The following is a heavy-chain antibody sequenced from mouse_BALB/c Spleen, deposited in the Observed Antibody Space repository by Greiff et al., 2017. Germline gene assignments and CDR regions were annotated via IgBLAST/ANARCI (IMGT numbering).Heavy chain of an antibody. J-gene: IGHJ3*01. CDR3: ARKSGLTGWAWFAY. V-gene: IGHV2-2*02. Sequence: VQLQQSGPGLVQPSQSLSITCTVSGFSLTSYGVHWVRQSPGKGLEWLGVIWSGGSTDYNAAFISRLCISNDNSKSQVFFKMNSLQANDTAIYYCARKSGLTGWAWFAYWGQGTLVTVSA. CDR2: IWSGGST. D-gene: IGHD4-1*01. CDR1: GFSLTSYG.